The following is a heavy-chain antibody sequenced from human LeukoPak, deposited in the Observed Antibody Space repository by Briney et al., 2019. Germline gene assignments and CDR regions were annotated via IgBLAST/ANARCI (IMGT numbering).Heavy chain of an antibody. J-gene: IGHJ4*02. D-gene: IGHD1-26*01. CDR1: GYSISSGYY. Sequence: SETLSLTCTVSGYSISSGYYWGWIRQPPGKGLEWIGSIYHSGSTYYNPSLKSRVTISVDTSKNQFSLKLSSVTAADTAVYYCARMGGSYYLGAPFDYWGQGTLVTVSS. CDR3: ARMGGSYYLGAPFDY. V-gene: IGHV4-38-2*02. CDR2: IYHSGST.